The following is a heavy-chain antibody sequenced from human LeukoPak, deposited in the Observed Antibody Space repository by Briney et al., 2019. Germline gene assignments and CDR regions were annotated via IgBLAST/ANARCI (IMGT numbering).Heavy chain of an antibody. V-gene: IGHV3-30*02. D-gene: IGHD6-13*01. CDR2: IRNDGNNK. Sequence: GGSLRLSCAAPGFTFSSYGMHWVRHAAGKGREWVAFIRNDGNNKYYADSVKGRFTVSRDNSKNTLYLQMNSLRAEDTAVYYCAKDLTGSSWTFDYWGQATLVTVSS. CDR1: GFTFSSYG. J-gene: IGHJ4*02. CDR3: AKDLTGSSWTFDY.